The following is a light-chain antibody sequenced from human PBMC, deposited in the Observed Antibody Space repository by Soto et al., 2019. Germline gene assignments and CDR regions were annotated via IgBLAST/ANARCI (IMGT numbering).Light chain of an antibody. V-gene: IGKV1-33*01. Sequence: DIQMTQSPSSLSASVGDIVTITCHASQDIRNFLNWYQQKPGKAPKLLISDASSLEAGVPQRFSGSGFGTDFTLAISSLQAEDFATYFCQQHFNLSPTFGPGTKVDI. CDR1: QDIRNF. J-gene: IGKJ3*01. CDR2: DAS. CDR3: QQHFNLSPT.